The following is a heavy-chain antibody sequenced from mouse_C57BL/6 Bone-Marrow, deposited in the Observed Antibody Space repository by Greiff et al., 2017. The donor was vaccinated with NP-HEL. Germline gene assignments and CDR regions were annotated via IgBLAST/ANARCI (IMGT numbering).Heavy chain of an antibody. Sequence: EVQLQQSGPELVKPGASVKIPCKASGYTFTDYNMDWVKQSHGKSLEWIGDINPNNGGTIYNQKFKGKATLTVDKSSSTAYMELRSLTSEDTAVYYCARRDIYYYGSSLSYYAMDYWGQGTSVTVSS. D-gene: IGHD1-1*01. J-gene: IGHJ4*01. V-gene: IGHV1-18*01. CDR2: INPNNGGT. CDR3: ARRDIYYYGSSLSYYAMDY. CDR1: GYTFTDYN.